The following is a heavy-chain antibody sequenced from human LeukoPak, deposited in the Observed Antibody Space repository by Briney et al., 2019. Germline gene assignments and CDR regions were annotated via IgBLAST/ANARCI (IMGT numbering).Heavy chain of an antibody. D-gene: IGHD5-18*01. CDR3: ARVSRIQLWTTFDY. V-gene: IGHV4-59*01. J-gene: IGHJ4*02. CDR1: GGSISSYY. CDR2: IYYSGST. Sequence: SETLSLTCTVSGGSISSYYWSWIRQPPGKGLEWIGYIYYSGSTNYNPSLKSRVTISVDTSKNQFSLKLSSVTAADTAVYYCARVSRIQLWTTFDYWGQGTLVTASS.